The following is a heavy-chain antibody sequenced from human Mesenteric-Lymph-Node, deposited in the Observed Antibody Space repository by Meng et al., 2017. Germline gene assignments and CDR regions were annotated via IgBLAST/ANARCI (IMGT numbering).Heavy chain of an antibody. CDR2: INWNGGST. CDR1: GFTFSNYA. J-gene: IGHJ4*02. V-gene: IGHV3-20*04. Sequence: GESLKISCAASGFTFSNYAMSWVRPPPGKGLEWVSGINWNGGSTGYADSVKGRFTISRDNAKNSLYLQMNSLRAEDTALYYCASVVHGDYFFDYWGQGTLVTVSS. D-gene: IGHD4-17*01. CDR3: ASVVHGDYFFDY.